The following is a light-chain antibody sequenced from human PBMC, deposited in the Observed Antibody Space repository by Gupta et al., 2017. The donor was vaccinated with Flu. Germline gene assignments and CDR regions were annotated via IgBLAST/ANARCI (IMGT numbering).Light chain of an antibody. J-gene: IGKJ4*01. CDR1: QAIRDD. V-gene: IGKV1-6*01. CDR3: LQDYLYPLS. CDR2: GAS. Sequence: AIQMTQSPSSLSASVGDRVTITCRASQAIRDDVGWYQQKPGKAPVLLIYGASNLQSGVPSRFSGSGSGTDFTFTISALQPEDSATYYCLQDYLYPLSFGGGTKVEIK.